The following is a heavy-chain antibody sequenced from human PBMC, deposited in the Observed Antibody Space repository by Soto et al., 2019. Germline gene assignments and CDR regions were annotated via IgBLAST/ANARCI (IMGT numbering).Heavy chain of an antibody. Sequence: GASVKVSCKASGYTFTSYYMHWVRQAPGQGLEWMGIINPSGGSTSYAQKFQGRVTMTRDTSTSTVYMELSSLRSEDTAVYYCARAPYSSSSPGSYGMDVWGQGTTGTVSS. CDR1: GYTFTSYY. CDR3: ARAPYSSSSPGSYGMDV. CDR2: INPSGGST. D-gene: IGHD6-6*01. V-gene: IGHV1-46*01. J-gene: IGHJ6*02.